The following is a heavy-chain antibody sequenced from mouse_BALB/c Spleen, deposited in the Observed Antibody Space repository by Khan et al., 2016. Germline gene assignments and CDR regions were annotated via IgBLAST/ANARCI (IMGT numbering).Heavy chain of an antibody. CDR1: GYTFTNYG. J-gene: IGHJ3*01. D-gene: IGHD1-1*01. Sequence: QIQLVQSGPELKKPGETVKISCKASGYTFTNYGMNWVKQAPGKGLKWMGWINTNTGEPTYAEEFKGRFALSLETSASTAYLQRNNLKNEDTATFFCAEYYYVSICFSDWGQGTLFTVSA. CDR3: AEYYYVSICFSD. CDR2: INTNTGEP. V-gene: IGHV9-3*02.